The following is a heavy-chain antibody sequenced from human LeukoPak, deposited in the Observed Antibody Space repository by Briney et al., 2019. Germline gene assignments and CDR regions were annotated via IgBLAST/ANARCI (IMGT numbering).Heavy chain of an antibody. CDR3: ARIETYSSDYYDPFFDY. Sequence: PSETLSLTCAVYGGSFSGYYWSWIRQPPGKGLEWIGEINHSGSTNYNPSLKSRVTISVDTSKNQFSLKLTSVTAADTAVYYCARIETYSSDYYDPFFDYWGQGTLVTVSS. D-gene: IGHD6-19*01. V-gene: IGHV4-34*01. CDR1: GGSFSGYY. CDR2: INHSGST. J-gene: IGHJ4*02.